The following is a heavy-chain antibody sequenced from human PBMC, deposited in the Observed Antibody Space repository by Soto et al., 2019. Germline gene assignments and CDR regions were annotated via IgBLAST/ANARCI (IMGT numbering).Heavy chain of an antibody. V-gene: IGHV1-2*04. D-gene: IGHD2-2*01. CDR3: ARTLVVPAAGTAPGYYYYGMDV. Sequence: ASVKVSCKASGYTFTGYYMHWVRQAPGQGLEWMGWINPNSGGTNYAQKFQGWVTMTRDTSISTAYMELSRLRSDDTAVYYRARTLVVPAAGTAPGYYYYGMDVWGQGTTVTVSS. CDR2: INPNSGGT. CDR1: GYTFTGYY. J-gene: IGHJ6*02.